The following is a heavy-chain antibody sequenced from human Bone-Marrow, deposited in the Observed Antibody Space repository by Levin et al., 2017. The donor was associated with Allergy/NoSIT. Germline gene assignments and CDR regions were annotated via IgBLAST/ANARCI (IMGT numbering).Heavy chain of an antibody. Sequence: LSLTCAASGFTFSSYGMHWVRQAPGKGLEWVAVISYDGSNKYYADSVKGRFTISRDNSKNTLYLQMNSLRAEDTAVYYCAKRGARGDYFDYWGQGTLVTVSS. CDR1: GFTFSSYG. CDR3: AKRGARGDYFDY. V-gene: IGHV3-30*18. J-gene: IGHJ4*02. CDR2: ISYDGSNK. D-gene: IGHD1-26*01.